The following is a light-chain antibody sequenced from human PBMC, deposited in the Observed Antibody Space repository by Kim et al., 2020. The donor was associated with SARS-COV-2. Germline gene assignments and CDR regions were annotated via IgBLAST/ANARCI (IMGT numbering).Light chain of an antibody. V-gene: IGKV3-15*01. CDR2: GAS. J-gene: IGKJ5*01. CDR3: QQYNNWPPIT. Sequence: SPGGRTATSCRASQSVSSNFAWYQQQPGQAPRLLIYGASTRATGIPARFSGSGSGTEFTLTISSLQSEDFSVYYCQQYNNWPPITFGQGTRLEIK. CDR1: QSVSSN.